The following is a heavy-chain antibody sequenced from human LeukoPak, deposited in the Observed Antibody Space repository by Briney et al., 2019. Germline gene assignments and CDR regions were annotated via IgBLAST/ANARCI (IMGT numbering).Heavy chain of an antibody. CDR2: ISSSSSYI. CDR1: GFTFSSYS. J-gene: IGHJ4*02. D-gene: IGHD3-22*01. V-gene: IGHV3-21*01. CDR3: ARNAASGVVVITSFDY. Sequence: PGGSLRLSCAASGFTFSSYSMNLVRQAPGKGLEWVSFISSSSSYIYYADSVKGRFTISRDNAKNSLYLQMNSLRAEDTAVYYCARNAASGVVVITSFDYWGQGTLVTVSS.